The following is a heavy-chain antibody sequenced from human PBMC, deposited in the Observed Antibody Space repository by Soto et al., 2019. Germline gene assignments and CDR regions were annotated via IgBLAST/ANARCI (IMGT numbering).Heavy chain of an antibody. CDR2: ISYDGSNK. V-gene: IGHV3-30*18. CDR3: AKDRYSSDRGGFDY. CDR1: GFTFSSYG. J-gene: IGHJ4*02. D-gene: IGHD5-18*01. Sequence: VQLVESGGGVVQPGRSLRLSCAASGFTFSSYGMHWVRQAPGKGLEWVAVISYDGSNKYYADSVKGRFTISRDNSKNTLYLQMNSLRAEDTAVYYCAKDRYSSDRGGFDYWGQGTLVTVSS.